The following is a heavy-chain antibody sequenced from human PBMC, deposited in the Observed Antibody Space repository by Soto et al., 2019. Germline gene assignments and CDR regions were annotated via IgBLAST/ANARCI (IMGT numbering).Heavy chain of an antibody. CDR3: AREIMPLTNDWYFDL. V-gene: IGHV4-30-4*01. CDR1: GGSISGGVHS. D-gene: IGHD2-8*01. Sequence: QVQLQESGPGLVKPSETLSLTCTVSGGSISGGVHSWSWIRQPPGKGLEWIGHIFDSGSTYYSPSLKSRRTISVDTSKNQFSLRLSSVTAADAAVYYCAREIMPLTNDWYFDLWGRGTLVTVSS. J-gene: IGHJ2*01. CDR2: IFDSGST.